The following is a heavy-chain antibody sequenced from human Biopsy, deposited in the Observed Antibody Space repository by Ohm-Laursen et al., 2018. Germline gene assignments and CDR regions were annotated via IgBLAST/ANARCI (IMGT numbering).Heavy chain of an antibody. CDR3: GRAVRNQLLTDP. V-gene: IGHV1-8*01. D-gene: IGHD1-7*01. Sequence: GASVKVSCKPSGYTFTSYDITWVRQASGQGPEWIGWLNPVSGNSNFGQKFRGRVTVTSDTSISTAYMELSGLTSDDTATYYCGRAVRNQLLTDPWGQGTLVTVT. CDR1: GYTFTSYD. CDR2: LNPVSGNS. J-gene: IGHJ5*02.